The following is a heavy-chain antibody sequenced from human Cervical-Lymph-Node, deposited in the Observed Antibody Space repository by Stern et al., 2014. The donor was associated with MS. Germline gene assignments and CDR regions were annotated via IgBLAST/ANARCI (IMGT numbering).Heavy chain of an antibody. CDR1: GFTFSSYA. J-gene: IGHJ4*02. CDR3: ARDGSDYDFWSSPGIN. D-gene: IGHD3-3*01. Sequence: QLVQSGGGVVQPGRSLRLSCAASGFTFSSYAMHWVRQAPGKGLEWVAVISYDGSNKYYADSVKGRFTISRDNSKNTLYLQMNSLRAEDTAVYYCARDGSDYDFWSSPGINWGQGTLVTVSS. V-gene: IGHV3-30*01. CDR2: ISYDGSNK.